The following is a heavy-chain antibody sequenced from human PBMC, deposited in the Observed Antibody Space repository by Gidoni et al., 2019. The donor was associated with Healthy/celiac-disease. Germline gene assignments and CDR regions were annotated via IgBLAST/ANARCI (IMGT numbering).Heavy chain of an antibody. CDR3: ARLERRDSSGYSRNVIEN. Sequence: QVQLVQSGAEVKKPGASVKVSCKASGYTFPNYGISWVRQAPGQGLEWVGWISAYNGNTNYAQKLQGRVTRTTDTSTSTAYMELRSLRSDDTAVYYCARLERRDSSGYSRNVIENWDQGTLVTVSS. J-gene: IGHJ4*02. CDR2: ISAYNGNT. V-gene: IGHV1-18*01. CDR1: GYTFPNYG. D-gene: IGHD3-22*01.